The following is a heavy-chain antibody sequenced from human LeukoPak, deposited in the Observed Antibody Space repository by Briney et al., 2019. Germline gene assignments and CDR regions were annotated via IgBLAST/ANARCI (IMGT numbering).Heavy chain of an antibody. J-gene: IGHJ6*03. CDR2: IYYSGST. V-gene: IGHV4-59*12. CDR1: GGSISSYY. D-gene: IGHD2-15*01. CDR3: ARAQVGWYYYMDV. Sequence: SETLSLTCTVSGGSISSYYWSWIRQPPGKGLEWIGYIYYSGSTYYNPSLKSRVTISVDTSKSQFSLKLSSVTAADTAVYYCARAQVGWYYYMDVWGKGTTVTISS.